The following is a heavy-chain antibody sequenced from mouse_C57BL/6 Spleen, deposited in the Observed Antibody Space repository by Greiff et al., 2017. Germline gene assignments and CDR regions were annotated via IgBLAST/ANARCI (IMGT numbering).Heavy chain of an antibody. CDR1: GYTFTSYW. V-gene: IGHV1-59*01. CDR3: ARSDY. Sequence: VQLKQSGAELVRPGTSVKLSCKASGYTFTSYWMHWVKQRPGQGLEWIGVIDPSDSYTNYNQKFKGKATLTVDTSSSTAYMQLSSLTSEDSAVYYCARSDYWGQGTTVTVSS. CDR2: IDPSDSYT. J-gene: IGHJ2*01.